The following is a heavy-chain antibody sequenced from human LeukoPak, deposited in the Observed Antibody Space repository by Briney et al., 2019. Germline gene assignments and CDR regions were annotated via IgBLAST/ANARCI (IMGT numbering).Heavy chain of an antibody. Sequence: SETLSLTCAVYGGSFSGYYWSWIRQPPGKGLEWIGEINHSGSTNYNPSLKSRVTISVDTSKNQFSLKLSSVTAADTAVYYGARGRIAARWGQGTLVTVSS. V-gene: IGHV4-34*01. CDR1: GGSFSGYY. CDR3: ARGRIAAR. CDR2: INHSGST. J-gene: IGHJ4*02. D-gene: IGHD6-6*01.